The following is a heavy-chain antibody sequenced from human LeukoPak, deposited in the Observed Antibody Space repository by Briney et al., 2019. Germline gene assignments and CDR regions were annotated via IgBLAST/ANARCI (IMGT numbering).Heavy chain of an antibody. Sequence: GGSLRLSCAASGFMFSSNWMSWVRLAPGKGLEWVANIKEDGTETYYVDSVKGRFTISRDNAKNSLYLQMNSLRVEDTAVYYCAKEGRSLQTYWGQGTLSPSPQ. CDR3: AKEGRSLQTY. CDR1: GFMFSSNW. V-gene: IGHV3-7*03. D-gene: IGHD5-24*01. J-gene: IGHJ4*02. CDR2: IKEDGTET.